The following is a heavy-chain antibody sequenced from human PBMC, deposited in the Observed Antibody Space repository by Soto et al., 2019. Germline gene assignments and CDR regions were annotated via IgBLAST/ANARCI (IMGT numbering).Heavy chain of an antibody. D-gene: IGHD1-7*01. CDR1: GGYFSGYY. CDR3: ARELRVAKDAFDI. J-gene: IGHJ3*02. V-gene: IGHV4-34*01. Sequence: PSETQPLSYAVYGGYFSGYYWSWIRQPPGKGLEWIGEINHSGSTNYNPSLKSRVTISVDTSKNQFSLKLSSVTAADTAVYYCARELRVAKDAFDIWGQGTMVTVSS. CDR2: INHSGST.